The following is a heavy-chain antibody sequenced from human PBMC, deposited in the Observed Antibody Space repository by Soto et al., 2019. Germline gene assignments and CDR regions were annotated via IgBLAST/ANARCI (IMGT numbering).Heavy chain of an antibody. CDR2: INAANGDT. Sequence: GASVKVSCKASGYTFTSYGIHWVRQAPGQRLEWMGWINAANGDTKYSPKFQGRVTTTRDTSASTAYMELSSLRSEDTAVYYCVRRHVSATGIDWFDPWGQGTLVTVPQ. CDR3: VRRHVSATGIDWFDP. CDR1: GYTFTSYG. D-gene: IGHD6-13*01. V-gene: IGHV1-3*01. J-gene: IGHJ5*02.